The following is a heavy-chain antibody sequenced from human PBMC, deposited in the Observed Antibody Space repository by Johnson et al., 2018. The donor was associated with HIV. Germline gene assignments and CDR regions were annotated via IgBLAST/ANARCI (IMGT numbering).Heavy chain of an antibody. CDR1: GFTFDDYA. CDR3: AKEIFPGVVVVAATGEAAFDI. D-gene: IGHD2-15*01. Sequence: VQLVESGGGLVQPGRSLRLSCAASGFTFDDYAMHWVRQAPGKGLEWVSGISWNRGSIGYADSVKGRFTISRDNAKNSLYLQMNSLRAEDTALYYCAKEIFPGVVVVAATGEAAFDIWGQGTMVTVSS. J-gene: IGHJ3*02. CDR2: ISWNRGSI. V-gene: IGHV3-9*01.